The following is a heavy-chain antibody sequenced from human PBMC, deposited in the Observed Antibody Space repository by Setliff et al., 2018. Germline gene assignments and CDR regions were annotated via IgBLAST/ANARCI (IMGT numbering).Heavy chain of an antibody. Sequence: SVKVSCKASGYTFTNYAIHWVRQAPGQGLEWMGWISAYNGNTNYAQKFQGRVTITRDTSASTAYMELSSLRSEDTAVYYCARDRAYSSSWFLWFDPWGQGTLVTVSS. D-gene: IGHD6-13*01. CDR2: ISAYNGNT. J-gene: IGHJ5*02. V-gene: IGHV1-3*01. CDR1: GYTFTNYA. CDR3: ARDRAYSSSWFLWFDP.